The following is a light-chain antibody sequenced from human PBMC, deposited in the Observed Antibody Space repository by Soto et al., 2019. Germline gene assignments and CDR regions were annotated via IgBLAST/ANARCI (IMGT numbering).Light chain of an antibody. CDR3: QQYNNWPRT. Sequence: IRLTQSPSSLSASVGDRVTITCRASQGIDSYLAWYQQRPGKVPQLLIYETSILQSGVSSRFSGSGSGTEFTLTISNLQSEDFAVYYCQQYNNWPRTFGQGTKVDIK. J-gene: IGKJ1*01. CDR1: QGIDSY. CDR2: ETS. V-gene: IGKV1-9*01.